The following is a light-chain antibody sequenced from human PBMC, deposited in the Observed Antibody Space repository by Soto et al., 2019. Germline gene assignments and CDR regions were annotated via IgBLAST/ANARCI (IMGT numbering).Light chain of an antibody. J-gene: IGKJ4*01. V-gene: IGKV3-20*01. CDR3: QQYGSSRALT. CDR2: AAS. Sequence: EIVLTQSPGTLSLSPGERATLACRASQSVSSSYLAWYQQKPGQAPRLLIYAASTRATGIPDRFSGRGSGTDFSLSISRLEPEDFAVYYCQQYGSSRALTFGGGTKVEIK. CDR1: QSVSSSY.